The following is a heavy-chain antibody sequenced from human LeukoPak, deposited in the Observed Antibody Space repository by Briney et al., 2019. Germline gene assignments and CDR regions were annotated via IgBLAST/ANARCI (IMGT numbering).Heavy chain of an antibody. Sequence: GGSLRLSCAASGFTFSSYWMSWVRQAPGKGLEWVAFTRYDGSNNYYADSVKGRFTISRDNSKNTLYLQMNSLRAEDTAVYYCAKDTVKVTTIRRVPHYMDVWGKGTTVTISS. J-gene: IGHJ6*03. D-gene: IGHD5-12*01. CDR1: GFTFSSYW. V-gene: IGHV3-30*02. CDR2: TRYDGSNN. CDR3: AKDTVKVTTIRRVPHYMDV.